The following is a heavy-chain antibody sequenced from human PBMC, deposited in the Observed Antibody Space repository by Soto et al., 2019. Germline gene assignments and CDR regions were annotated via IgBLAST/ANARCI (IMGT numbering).Heavy chain of an antibody. CDR3: STRAYDTNGYYRFDP. D-gene: IGHD3-22*01. J-gene: IGHJ5*01. V-gene: IGHV4-34*01. CDR1: GGSSSGHS. Sequence: SETLSLTCAVYGGSSSGHSWTWIRQSPGKGLEWIGDINHSGRVNYSPSLKSRVTISLDTSKNQFSLTLSAVTAADTAMYYCSTRAYDTNGYYRFDPWGQGTLVTISS. CDR2: INHSGRV.